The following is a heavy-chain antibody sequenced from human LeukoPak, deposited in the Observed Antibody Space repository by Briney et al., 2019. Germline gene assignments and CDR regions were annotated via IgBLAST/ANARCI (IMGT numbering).Heavy chain of an antibody. Sequence: APVKVSCKASGYTFTAYYSHWVRQAPGQGLEWLGWINPNSGGTNYAQKFQGRVTMTRDTSISTAYMELNRLRSDDTAVYYCARDVEYSSERFNFWGQGTLVTVSS. D-gene: IGHD6-19*01. CDR3: ARDVEYSSERFNF. CDR2: INPNSGGT. J-gene: IGHJ4*02. CDR1: GYTFTAYY. V-gene: IGHV1-2*02.